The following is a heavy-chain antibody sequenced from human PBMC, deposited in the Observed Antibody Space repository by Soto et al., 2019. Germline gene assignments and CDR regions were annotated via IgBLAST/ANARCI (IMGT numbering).Heavy chain of an antibody. D-gene: IGHD6-6*01. J-gene: IGHJ4*02. CDR3: ARGRARGSSSPSDY. V-gene: IGHV4-34*01. CDR2: INHSGST. CDR1: GGSFSGYY. Sequence: SETLSLTCAVYGGSFSGYYWSWIRQPPGKGLEWIGEINHSGSTNYNPSLKSRVTISVDTSKNQFSLKLSSVTAADTAVYYCARGRARGSSSPSDYWGQGTLVTVSS.